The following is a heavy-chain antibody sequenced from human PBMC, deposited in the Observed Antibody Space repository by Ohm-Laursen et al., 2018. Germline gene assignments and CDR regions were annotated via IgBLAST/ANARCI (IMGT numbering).Heavy chain of an antibody. CDR3: ARDGGDSSGYYTDY. CDR2: ISSSSSYI. V-gene: IGHV3-21*01. Sequence: SLRLSCAASGFTFSSYSMNWVRQAPGKGLEWVSSISSSSSYIYYADSVKGRFTISRGNAKNSLYLQMNSPRAEDTAVYYCARDGGDSSGYYTDYWGQGTLVTVSS. J-gene: IGHJ4*02. CDR1: GFTFSSYS. D-gene: IGHD3-22*01.